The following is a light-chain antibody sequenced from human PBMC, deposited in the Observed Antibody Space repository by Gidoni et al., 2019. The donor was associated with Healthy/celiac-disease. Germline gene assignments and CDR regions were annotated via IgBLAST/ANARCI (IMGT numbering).Light chain of an antibody. J-gene: IGKJ5*01. V-gene: IGKV1-39*01. CDR3: QQSYSTPPT. Sequence: DIQMTQSPSSLSASVGDRVTITCRASQSISSYLNWYQQKPGKATKLRIYAVSSLQSGVPSRFSGSGSGTDFTLTISSLQPEDFATYYCQQSYSTPPTFXXXTRLEIK. CDR2: AVS. CDR1: QSISSY.